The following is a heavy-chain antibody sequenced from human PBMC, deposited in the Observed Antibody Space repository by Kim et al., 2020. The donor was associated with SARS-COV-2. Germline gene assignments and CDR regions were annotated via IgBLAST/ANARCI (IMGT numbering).Heavy chain of an antibody. CDR3: ARAGGYYDSSGYYSHDAFDI. Sequence: SVKVSCKASGGTFSSYAISWVRQAPGQGLEWMGGIIPIFGTANYAQKFQGRVTITADESTSTAYMELSSLRSEDTAVYYCARAGGYYDSSGYYSHDAFDIWGQGTMVTVSS. J-gene: IGHJ3*02. V-gene: IGHV1-69*13. CDR2: IIPIFGTA. D-gene: IGHD3-22*01. CDR1: GGTFSSYA.